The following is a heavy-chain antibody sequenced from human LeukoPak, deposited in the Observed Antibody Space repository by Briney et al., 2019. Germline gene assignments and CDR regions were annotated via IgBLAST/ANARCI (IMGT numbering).Heavy chain of an antibody. Sequence: ASVKVSCKASGYTFTSYGISWVRQATGQGLEWMGWMNPNSGNTGYAQKFQGRVTMTRDTSTSTVYMELSSLRSEDTAVYYCARGTDAGDYWGQGTLVTVSS. J-gene: IGHJ4*02. CDR3: ARGTDAGDY. V-gene: IGHV1-8*02. CDR1: GYTFTSYG. CDR2: MNPNSGNT. D-gene: IGHD3-10*01.